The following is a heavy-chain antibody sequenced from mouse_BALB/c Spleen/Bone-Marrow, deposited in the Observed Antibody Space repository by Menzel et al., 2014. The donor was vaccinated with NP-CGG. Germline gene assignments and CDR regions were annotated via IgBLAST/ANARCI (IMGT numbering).Heavy chain of an antibody. Sequence: SGAELGNTGASVKLSCTASGFNIKDTYMHWVKQRPEQGLEWIGRIDPANGNIKYDPKFQGKATITADTSSNTAYLQLSSLTSEDAAVYYCAKYYCDNSLFAYCGQGTLVAISA. V-gene: IGHV14-3*02. CDR2: IDPANGNI. J-gene: IGHJ3*01. CDR3: AKYYCDNSLFAY. D-gene: IGHD1-1*01. CDR1: GFNIKDTY.